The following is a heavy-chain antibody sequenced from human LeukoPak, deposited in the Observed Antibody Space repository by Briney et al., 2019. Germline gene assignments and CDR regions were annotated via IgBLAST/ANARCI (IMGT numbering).Heavy chain of an antibody. CDR1: GYTFTGYY. Sequence: ASVKVSCKASGYTFTGYYMHWVRQAPGQGLEWMGIINPSGGSTSYAQKFQGRITMTRDMSTSTVYMELSSLRSEDTAVYYCARDYENSYGFIDYWGQGTLVTVSS. V-gene: IGHV1-46*01. D-gene: IGHD5-18*01. J-gene: IGHJ4*02. CDR2: INPSGGST. CDR3: ARDYENSYGFIDY.